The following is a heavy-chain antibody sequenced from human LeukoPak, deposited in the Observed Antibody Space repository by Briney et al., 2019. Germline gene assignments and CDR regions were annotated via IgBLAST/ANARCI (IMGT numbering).Heavy chain of an antibody. CDR3: ARGGPNSRLHL. CDR1: GGSLSGYY. Sequence: SETLSLTCAGYGGSLSGYYWTWIRQPPGKGLEWIGEINLSGCTNYNPPLKSRVTISVDTSKYRFSTELSSVTAADAAVYYCARGGPNSRLHLWGQGTLVTVSS. D-gene: IGHD5-18*01. CDR2: INLSGCT. J-gene: IGHJ5*02. V-gene: IGHV4-34*01.